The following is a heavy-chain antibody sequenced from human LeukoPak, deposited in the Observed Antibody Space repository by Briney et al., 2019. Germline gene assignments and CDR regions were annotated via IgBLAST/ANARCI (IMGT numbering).Heavy chain of an antibody. V-gene: IGHV5-10-1*01. CDR2: IDPGDSYT. CDR1: GYTFTSYC. D-gene: IGHD4-17*01. J-gene: IGHJ4*02. CDR3: AREDDDYLNFDY. Sequence: GESLKISCKGSGYTFTSYCISWVRQMPGKGLEWMGRIDPGDSYTNYSPSFQGHVTISAEKSITTAYLQWSSLKASDTAMYYCAREDDDYLNFDYWGQGTLVSVSS.